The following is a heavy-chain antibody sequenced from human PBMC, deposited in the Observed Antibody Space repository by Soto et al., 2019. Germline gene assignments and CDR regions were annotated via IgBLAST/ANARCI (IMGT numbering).Heavy chain of an antibody. CDR2: INPSIGST. V-gene: IGHV1-46*01. CDR1: GYVFTSSF. J-gene: IGHJ6*02. Sequence: QVQLVQSGAEVKKPGASVKVSCKASGYVFTSSFMHWVRQAPGQGLEWMAMINPSIGSTTYAHKFQGRIAVTTDTSAATVYMDLSSLRAADTAIYYCASEVNSVIMSGDTEDYSGLDVWGQGTTVIVSS. CDR3: ASEVNSVIMSGDTEDYSGLDV. D-gene: IGHD1-26*01.